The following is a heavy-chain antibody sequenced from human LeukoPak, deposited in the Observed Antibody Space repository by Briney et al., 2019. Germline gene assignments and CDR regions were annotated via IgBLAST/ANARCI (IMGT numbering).Heavy chain of an antibody. CDR2: ISGGGGGT. CDR3: TKEGAVTGSMWFDH. J-gene: IGHJ5*02. V-gene: IGHV3-23*01. D-gene: IGHD6-19*01. Sequence: GGSLRLSCAASGFTFSSYAMSWVRQAPGKGLEWVSAISGGGGGTYYADSVKGRFTISRDNSKSTMYVQMNSLRTEDTAVYYCTKEGAVTGSMWFDHWGQGTLVTVSS. CDR1: GFTFSSYA.